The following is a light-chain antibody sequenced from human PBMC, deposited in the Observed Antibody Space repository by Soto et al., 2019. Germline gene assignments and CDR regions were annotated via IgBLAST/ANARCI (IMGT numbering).Light chain of an antibody. CDR1: QDIAIY. CDR2: AAS. Sequence: IQLTQSPSSLSASVGDRVTITCRASQDIAIYLAWYQQKPGEAPKLLIYAASTLYGGVPSRFSGSESGTEFTLTINSLQPDDFATYYCQQYNSYPWTFGQGTKVDIK. V-gene: IGKV1-9*01. J-gene: IGKJ1*01. CDR3: QQYNSYPWT.